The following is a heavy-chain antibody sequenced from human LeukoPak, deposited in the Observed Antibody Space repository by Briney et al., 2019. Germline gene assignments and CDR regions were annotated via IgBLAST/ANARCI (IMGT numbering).Heavy chain of an antibody. Sequence: HPGGSLRLSCAASGFTFSSYWMHWVRQAPGKGLVWVSHINSDGSSTNYADSVKGRFTISRDNTKNTLYLQMNSLRAEDTAVYYCAKDSNSRYSSSWYDSFDYWGQGTLVTVSS. J-gene: IGHJ4*02. D-gene: IGHD6-13*01. CDR2: INSDGSST. CDR1: GFTFSSYW. V-gene: IGHV3-74*01. CDR3: AKDSNSRYSSSWYDSFDY.